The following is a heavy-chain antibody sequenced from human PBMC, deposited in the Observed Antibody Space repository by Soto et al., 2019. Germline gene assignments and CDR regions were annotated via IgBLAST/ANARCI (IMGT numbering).Heavy chain of an antibody. CDR2: IKSTTDGGTT. V-gene: IGHV3-15*07. J-gene: IGHJ4*02. D-gene: IGHD5-18*01. Sequence: GGSLRLSCAASGFTFSSYGMHWVRQAPGKGLEWVGRIKSTTDGGTTDYAAPVKGRFSISRNDSRNTLFLQMNSLKTEDTAVYYCSHGYAQYFESWGQGTLVTVSS. CDR1: GFTFSSYG. CDR3: SHGYAQYFES.